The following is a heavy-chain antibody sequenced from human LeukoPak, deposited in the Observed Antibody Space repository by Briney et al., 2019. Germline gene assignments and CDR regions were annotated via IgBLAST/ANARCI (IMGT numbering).Heavy chain of an antibody. CDR1: GYSFTGYF. CDR2: INPNSGDT. J-gene: IGHJ4*02. Sequence: ASVKVSCKASGYSFTGYFMHWVRQAPGQGPEWMGWINPNSGDTNYAQKFQGRVTMTRDTSISTAYMELSRLISDDTAVYYCARVARDYSFFDYWGQGTLVTVSS. V-gene: IGHV1-2*02. D-gene: IGHD2-21*01. CDR3: ARVARDYSFFDY.